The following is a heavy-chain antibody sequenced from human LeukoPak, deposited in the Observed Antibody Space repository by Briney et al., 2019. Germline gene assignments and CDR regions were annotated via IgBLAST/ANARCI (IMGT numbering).Heavy chain of an antibody. Sequence: SETLSLTCAVYGGSFSGYYWSWIRQPPGKGLEWIGEINHSGSTNYNPSLKSRVTISVDTSKNQFSLKLSSVTAADTAVYYCARDMGYCGGDCYGLNYWGQGTLVTVSS. CDR2: INHSGST. V-gene: IGHV4-34*01. D-gene: IGHD2-21*02. J-gene: IGHJ4*02. CDR3: ARDMGYCGGDCYGLNY. CDR1: GGSFSGYY.